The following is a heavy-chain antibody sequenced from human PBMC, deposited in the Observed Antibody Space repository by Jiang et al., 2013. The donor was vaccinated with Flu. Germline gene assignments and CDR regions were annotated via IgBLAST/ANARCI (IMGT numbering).Heavy chain of an antibody. CDR3: ARDRRITIFGVVTGRWFDP. V-gene: IGHV1-69*04. CDR2: IIPILGIA. Sequence: GAEVKKPGSSVKVSCKASGGTFSSYTISWVRQAPGQGLEWMGRIIPILGIANYAQKFQGRVTITADKSTSTAYMELSSLRSEDTAVYYCARDRRITIFGVVTGRWFDPWGQGTLVTVSS. J-gene: IGHJ5*02. CDR1: GGTFSSYT. D-gene: IGHD3-3*01.